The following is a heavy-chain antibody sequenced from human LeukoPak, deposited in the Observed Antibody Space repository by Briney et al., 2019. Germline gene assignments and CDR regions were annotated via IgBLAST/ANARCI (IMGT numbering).Heavy chain of an antibody. CDR1: GFTFDDYA. CDR2: IRSKAYGGTT. J-gene: IGHJ3*02. V-gene: IGHV3-49*03. CDR3: TRDLNGDYGFAFDI. D-gene: IGHD4-17*01. Sequence: GGSLRLSCTASGFTFDDYAMSWFRQAPGRGLEWVGFIRSKAYGGTTEYAASVKGRFTISRDDSKSIAYLQMNSLKTEDTAAYYCTRDLNGDYGFAFDIWGQGTMVTVSS.